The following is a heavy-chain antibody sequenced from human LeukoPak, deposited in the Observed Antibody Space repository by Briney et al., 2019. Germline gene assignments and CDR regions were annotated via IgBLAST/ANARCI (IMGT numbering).Heavy chain of an antibody. J-gene: IGHJ4*02. CDR2: SFYNGST. CDR1: RGSTSSSSYY. V-gene: IGHV4-39*01. D-gene: IGHD7-27*01. CDR3: ARTPPPNDESWGFDY. Sequence: PSETLSLTCIVTRGSTSSSSYYWGWIRQPPEKGLEWIGSSFYNGSTYYNPSLKSRVTISVDTLKNQFSLRLNSVTAADTAVYYCARTPPPNDESWGFDYWGQGILVTVSS.